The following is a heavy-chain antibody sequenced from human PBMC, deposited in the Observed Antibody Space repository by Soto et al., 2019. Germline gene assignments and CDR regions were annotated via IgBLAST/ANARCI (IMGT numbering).Heavy chain of an antibody. V-gene: IGHV4-39*01. CDR1: GGSISSSSYY. D-gene: IGHD3-9*01. Sequence: QLQLQESGPGLVKPSETLSLTCTVSGGSISSSSYYWGWIRQPPGKGLEWIGSIYYSGSTYYNPSLKSRVTISVDTSKNQFSLKLSSVTAADTAVYYCARTLLTGYYKDYYYYGMDVWGQGTTVTVSS. CDR3: ARTLLTGYYKDYYYYGMDV. CDR2: IYYSGST. J-gene: IGHJ6*02.